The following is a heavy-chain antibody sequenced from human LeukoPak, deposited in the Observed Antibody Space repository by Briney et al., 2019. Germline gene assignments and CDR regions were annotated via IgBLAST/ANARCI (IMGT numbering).Heavy chain of an antibody. CDR1: GFTFRDYY. CDR3: ARSGTYSRHYYYMDV. D-gene: IGHD1-26*01. V-gene: IGHV3-11*01. J-gene: IGHJ6*03. Sequence: PGGSLRFSCAASGFTFRDYYMSWLRQAPGKGLEWVSYISSSGSTIYYADSVKGRFTISRDNAKNSLYLQMNSLRAEDTAVYYCARSGTYSRHYYYMDVWGKGTTVTVSS. CDR2: ISSSGSTI.